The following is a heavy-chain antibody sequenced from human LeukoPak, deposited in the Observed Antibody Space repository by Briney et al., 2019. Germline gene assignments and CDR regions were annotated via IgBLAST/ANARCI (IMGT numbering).Heavy chain of an antibody. Sequence: PSETLSLTCSVSGGSMFSYYWNWIRQPPGKGLEWIGYIYSSGITNYNPSIRSRGTISVATPRNQFSLRLTSLTAEDTAIYYCARRAYYDSSGFLPTSGYFNLWGRGTLLTVSS. CDR1: GGSMFSYY. V-gene: IGHV4-4*08. D-gene: IGHD3-16*01. J-gene: IGHJ2*01. CDR2: IYSSGIT. CDR3: ARRAYYDSSGFLPTSGYFNL.